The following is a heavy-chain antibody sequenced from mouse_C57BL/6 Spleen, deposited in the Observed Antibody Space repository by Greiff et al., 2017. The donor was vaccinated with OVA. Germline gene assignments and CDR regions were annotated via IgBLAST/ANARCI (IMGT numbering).Heavy chain of an antibody. CDR2: INPNNGGT. V-gene: IGHV1-26*01. CDR1: GYTFTDYY. Sequence: EVQLQQSGPELVKPGASVKISCKASGYTFTDYYMNWVKQSHGKSLEWIGDINPNNGGTSYNQKFKGKATLTVDKSSSTAYMELRSLTSEDAAVYYCASCYDGYKYYFDYWGQGTTLTVSS. D-gene: IGHD2-3*01. J-gene: IGHJ2*01. CDR3: ASCYDGYKYYFDY.